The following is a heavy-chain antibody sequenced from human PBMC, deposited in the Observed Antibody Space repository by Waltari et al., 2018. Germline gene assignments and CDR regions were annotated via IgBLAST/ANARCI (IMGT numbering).Heavy chain of an antibody. CDR3: ARLKGYSGYDIYFDY. D-gene: IGHD5-12*01. CDR1: GGSISSSSYY. CDR2: IYYSGST. V-gene: IGHV4-39*01. J-gene: IGHJ4*02. Sequence: QLQLQESGPGLVKPSETLSLTCTVSGGSISSSSYYWGWIRQPPGKGLEWIGSIYYSGSTYYNPSLKSRATISVDTSKNQFSLKLSSVTAADTAVYYCARLKGYSGYDIYFDYWGQGTLVTVSS.